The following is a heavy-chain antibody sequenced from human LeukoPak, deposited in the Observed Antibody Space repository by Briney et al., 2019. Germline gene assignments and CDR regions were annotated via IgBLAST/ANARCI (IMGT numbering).Heavy chain of an antibody. V-gene: IGHV5-51*01. CDR3: ARPASSFTPDAFDI. CDR1: GYSFTSYW. CDR2: IHPDDSDT. D-gene: IGHD3-16*02. J-gene: IGHJ3*02. Sequence: GESLKISCKGSGYSFTSYWIGWVRQMPGKGLEWMGIIHPDDSDTRYSPSIQGQVTISADKSISTAYLQWGSLKASDTAMYYCARPASSFTPDAFDIWGQGTMVTVSS.